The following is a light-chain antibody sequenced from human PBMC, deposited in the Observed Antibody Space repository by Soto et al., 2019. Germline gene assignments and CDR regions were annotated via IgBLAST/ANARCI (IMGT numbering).Light chain of an antibody. V-gene: IGKV3-20*01. CDR2: GAS. CDR3: QQYGSSPIP. J-gene: IGKJ5*01. Sequence: EIVMGESPTTLSVSPGERATLSCSGSHSVSGTSLAWYQQKPGQAPSLLIYGASSRATGIPDRFSGSGSGTDFTLGISRLEPEDFAVYYCQQYGSSPIPFGQGTRLEVK. CDR1: HSVSGTS.